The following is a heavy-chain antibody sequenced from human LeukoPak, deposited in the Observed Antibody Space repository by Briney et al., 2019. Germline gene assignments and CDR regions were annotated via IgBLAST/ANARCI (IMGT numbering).Heavy chain of an antibody. V-gene: IGHV4-34*01. CDR1: GGSISSYH. CDR3: ARRGGYSYGYVVDY. Sequence: SETLSLTCTVSGGSISSYHWSWIRQPPGKGLEWIGEINHSGSTNYNPSLKSRVTISVDTSKNQFSLKLSSVTAADTAVYYCARRGGYSYGYVVDYWGQGTLVTVSS. D-gene: IGHD5-18*01. J-gene: IGHJ4*02. CDR2: INHSGST.